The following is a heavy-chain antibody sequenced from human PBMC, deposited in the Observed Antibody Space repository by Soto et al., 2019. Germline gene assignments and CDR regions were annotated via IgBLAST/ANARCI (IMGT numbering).Heavy chain of an antibody. CDR1: GGTFSSYA. CDR2: IIPIFGTA. J-gene: IGHJ6*02. D-gene: IGHD4-17*01. CDR3: ARAPQYGDLAYYYYGMDV. V-gene: IGHV1-69*13. Sequence: SVKVSCKASGGTFSSYAISWVRQAPGQGLEWMGGIIPIFGTANYAQKFQGRVTITADESTSTAYMELSSLRSEDTAVYYCARAPQYGDLAYYYYGMDVRGQGTTVTVSS.